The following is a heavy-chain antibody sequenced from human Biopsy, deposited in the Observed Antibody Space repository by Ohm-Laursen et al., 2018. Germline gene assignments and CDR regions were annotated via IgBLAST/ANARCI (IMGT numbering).Heavy chain of an antibody. V-gene: IGHV4-59*01. Sequence: GTLSLTCTVSGNSISSDFWSWIRQTPGKGLEWIGYISYTGDTNYNPSLESRITISLDTSKNQFSLMLSSVTAADTAVYYCARSNGYGDYRFDDWGQGTLVTVAS. CDR3: ARSNGYGDYRFDD. D-gene: IGHD4-11*01. J-gene: IGHJ4*02. CDR2: ISYTGDT. CDR1: GNSISSDF.